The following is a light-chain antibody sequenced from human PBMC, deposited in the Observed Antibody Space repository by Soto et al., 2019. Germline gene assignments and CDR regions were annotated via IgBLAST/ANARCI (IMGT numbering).Light chain of an antibody. CDR3: QQVKSYPRT. CDR1: QAITNN. J-gene: IGKJ4*01. Sequence: DIHLTQSPSSLSASVGDRVTITCRASQAITNNIAWYQQKPGNPPRLLIYEESTLHSGVPSRFSGRKVGTQFILTIDSLQPEDFATYYCQQVKSYPRTFGGGTKVDIK. CDR2: EES. V-gene: IGKV1-9*01.